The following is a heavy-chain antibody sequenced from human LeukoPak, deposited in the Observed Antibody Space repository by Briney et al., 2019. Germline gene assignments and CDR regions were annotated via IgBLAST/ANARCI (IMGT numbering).Heavy chain of an antibody. D-gene: IGHD3-9*01. Sequence: WGSLRLSCAASGFTFSSYAMSWVRQAPGKGLEWVSAISGSGGSTYYADSVKGRFTISRDNSKNTLYLQMNSLRAEDTAVYYCAKGRYFDWLDYYGMDVWGQGTTVTVSS. J-gene: IGHJ6*02. CDR3: AKGRYFDWLDYYGMDV. CDR2: ISGSGGST. CDR1: GFTFSSYA. V-gene: IGHV3-23*01.